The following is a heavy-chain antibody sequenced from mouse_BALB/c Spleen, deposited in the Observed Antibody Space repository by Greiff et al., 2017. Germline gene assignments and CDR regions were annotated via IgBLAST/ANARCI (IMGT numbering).Heavy chain of an antibody. Sequence: EVHLVESGGGLVQPGGSLKLSCAASGFTFSSYGMSWVRQTPDKRLELVATINSNGGSTYYPDSVKGRFTISRDNAKNTLYLQMSSLKSEDTAMYYCARAPDYDVLYWYFDVWGAGTTVTVSS. J-gene: IGHJ1*01. D-gene: IGHD2-4*01. CDR1: GFTFSSYG. CDR2: INSNGGST. CDR3: ARAPDYDVLYWYFDV. V-gene: IGHV5-6-3*01.